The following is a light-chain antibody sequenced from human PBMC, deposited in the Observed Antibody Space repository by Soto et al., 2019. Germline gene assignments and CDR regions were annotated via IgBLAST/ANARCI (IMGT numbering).Light chain of an antibody. V-gene: IGKV1-5*03. Sequence: DIQMTQSPSTLSASVGDRVTITCRASQSVGSWLAWYQQKPGKAPKVLIFKASTLEIGVPSRFSGSGSGTEFTRTISSLQPDDFATYYCQQYNSYPGTFGQGTKVEIK. J-gene: IGKJ1*01. CDR2: KAS. CDR1: QSVGSW. CDR3: QQYNSYPGT.